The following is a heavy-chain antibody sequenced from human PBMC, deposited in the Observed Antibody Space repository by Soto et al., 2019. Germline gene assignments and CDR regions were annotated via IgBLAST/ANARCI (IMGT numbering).Heavy chain of an antibody. Sequence: QLQLQESGPGLVKPSETLSLTCTVSGGSISSSSYYWGWIRQPPGKGLEWIGSIYYSGSTYYNPSLTPRATIAVDTSQNLFSLELGLGPAADTAVYYWARRGSRSWHGCWGQRTLVTVSS. CDR3: ARRGSRSWHGC. CDR2: IYYSGST. CDR1: GGSISSSSYY. J-gene: IGHJ4*02. V-gene: IGHV4-39*02. D-gene: IGHD6-13*01.